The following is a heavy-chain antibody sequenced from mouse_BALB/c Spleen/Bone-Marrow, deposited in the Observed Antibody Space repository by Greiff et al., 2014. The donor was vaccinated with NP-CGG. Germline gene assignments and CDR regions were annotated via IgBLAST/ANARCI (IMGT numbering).Heavy chain of an antibody. CDR1: RSTFSTYA. Sequence: DVQLVESGGGLAKPGGSLQLSCAASRSTFSTYAMSWVRQTPEKRLEWVATISSSGSYTYYPDSVKGRFTISRDNAKNTLYLQMSSLRSEDTAMFYCSRLRMITTYFDVWGAGTTVTVSS. CDR2: ISSSGSYT. V-gene: IGHV5-9-3*01. D-gene: IGHD2-4*01. J-gene: IGHJ1*01. CDR3: SRLRMITTYFDV.